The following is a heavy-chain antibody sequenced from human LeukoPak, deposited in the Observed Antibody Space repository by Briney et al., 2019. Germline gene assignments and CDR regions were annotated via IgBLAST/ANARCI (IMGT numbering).Heavy chain of an antibody. CDR3: AREVVVVVAASRNFYYYYMDV. V-gene: IGHV1-18*01. Sequence: ASVKVSCKASGYTFTSYGISWVRQAPGQGLEWMGWISAYNGNTNYAQKLQGRVTMTTDTSTSTAYMELRSLRSDDTAVYYCAREVVVVVAASRNFYYYYMDVWGKGTTVTVSS. J-gene: IGHJ6*03. CDR1: GYTFTSYG. D-gene: IGHD2-15*01. CDR2: ISAYNGNT.